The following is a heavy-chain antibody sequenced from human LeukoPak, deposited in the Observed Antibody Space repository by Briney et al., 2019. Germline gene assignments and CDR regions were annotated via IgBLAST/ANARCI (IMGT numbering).Heavy chain of an antibody. CDR2: IWYGGSNK. V-gene: IGHV3-33*08. Sequence: GGSLRLSCAASGFTFSSYGMHWVRQAPGKGLEWVAVIWYGGSNKYYADSVKGRFTISRDNSKNTLYLQMNSLRAEDTAVYYCARPDGDIVVVVAASLPSHFDYWGQGTLVTVSS. D-gene: IGHD2-15*01. J-gene: IGHJ4*02. CDR3: ARPDGDIVVVVAASLPSHFDY. CDR1: GFTFSSYG.